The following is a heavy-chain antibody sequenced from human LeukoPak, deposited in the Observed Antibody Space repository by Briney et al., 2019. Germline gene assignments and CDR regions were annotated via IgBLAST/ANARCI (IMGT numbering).Heavy chain of an antibody. D-gene: IGHD1-26*01. V-gene: IGHV3-7*05. CDR2: MKQDGSEK. J-gene: IGHJ5*02. CDR1: GFPFSRYW. Sequence: GGSLRLSCAASGFPFSRYWLSWVRQAPGKGLEWVANMKQDGSEKYYVDSVKGRFTISRDNAKNSLYLQMNSLRVEDTAVYYCARGWELDPWGQGTLVTVSS. CDR3: ARGWELDP.